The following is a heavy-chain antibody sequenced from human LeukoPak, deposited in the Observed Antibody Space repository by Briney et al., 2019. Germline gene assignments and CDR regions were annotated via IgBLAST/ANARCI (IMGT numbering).Heavy chain of an antibody. CDR3: ASINCSSTSCPLDY. D-gene: IGHD2-2*01. Sequence: ASVEVSCKASGYTFTSYAMHWVRQAPGQRLEWMGWINAGNGNTKYSQKFQGRVTITRDTSTSTAYMELSSLRSEDTAVYYCASINCSSTSCPLDYWGQGTLVTVSS. J-gene: IGHJ4*02. CDR2: INAGNGNT. V-gene: IGHV1-3*01. CDR1: GYTFTSYA.